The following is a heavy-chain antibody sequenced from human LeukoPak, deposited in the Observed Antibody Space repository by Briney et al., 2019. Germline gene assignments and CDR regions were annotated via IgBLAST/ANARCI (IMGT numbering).Heavy chain of an antibody. CDR2: IVGDGGST. CDR3: AKTHSSSWHPLDF. V-gene: IGHV3-23*01. J-gene: IGHJ4*02. D-gene: IGHD6-13*01. CDR1: GFPFSSYA. Sequence: GGSPRLSCAASGFPFSSYAMSWVRQAPGKGLEWVSAIVGDGGSTYYADSVKGRFTISRDNSNNTLYLQMNNLRAEDTAIYYCAKTHSSSWHPLDFWGQGALVTASS.